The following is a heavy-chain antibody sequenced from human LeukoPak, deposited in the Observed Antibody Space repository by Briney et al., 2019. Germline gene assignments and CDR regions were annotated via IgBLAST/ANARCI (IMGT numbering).Heavy chain of an antibody. CDR1: GGSISPLY. CDR3: ARGGVAAKYYFDY. J-gene: IGHJ4*02. CDR2: IYYSGTT. D-gene: IGHD3-10*01. Sequence: SETLSLTCTVSGGSISPLYWGWTRQPPGKGLEFIGYIYYSGTTNLNPSLRSRLTLSVDTSKNQFSLKLSSVTAADTAMYYCARGGVAAKYYFDYWGPGTLVTVSS. V-gene: IGHV4-59*11.